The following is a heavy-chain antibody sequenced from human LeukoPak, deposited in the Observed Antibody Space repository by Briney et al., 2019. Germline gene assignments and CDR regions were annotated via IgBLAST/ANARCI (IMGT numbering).Heavy chain of an antibody. J-gene: IGHJ4*02. D-gene: IGHD2-2*01. CDR1: GFTFSSYW. CDR2: IREDGSEK. CDR3: AKDYYCSSTSCSLGY. V-gene: IGHV3-7*01. Sequence: GGSLRLSCAASGFTFSSYWMTWVRQAPGKGLEWVANIREDGSEKYYVDSVKGRFTISRDNSKNTLYLQMNSLRAEDTAVYYCAKDYYCSSTSCSLGYWGQGTLVTVSS.